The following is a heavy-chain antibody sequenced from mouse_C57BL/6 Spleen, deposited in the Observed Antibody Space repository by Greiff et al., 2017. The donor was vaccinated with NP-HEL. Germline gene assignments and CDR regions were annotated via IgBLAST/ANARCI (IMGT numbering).Heavy chain of an antibody. Sequence: QVHVRQSGAELVRPGTSVKLSCKASGYTFTSYWMHWVKQRPGQGLEWIGVIDPSDSYTNYNQKFKGKATLTVDTSSSTAYMQLSSLTSEDSAVYYCARGRGLAYWGQGTLVTVSA. CDR3: ARGRGLAY. CDR2: IDPSDSYT. D-gene: IGHD3-3*01. CDR1: GYTFTSYW. J-gene: IGHJ3*01. V-gene: IGHV1-59*01.